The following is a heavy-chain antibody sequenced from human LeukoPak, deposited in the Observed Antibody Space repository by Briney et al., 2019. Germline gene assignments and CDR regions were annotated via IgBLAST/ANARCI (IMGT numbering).Heavy chain of an antibody. V-gene: IGHV4-39*01. CDR1: GGSISSSSYY. J-gene: IGHJ4*02. Sequence: SETLSLTCTVSGGSISSSSYYWGWIRQPPGKGLEWIGSIYYSGSTYYNPSLKSRVTISVDTSKNQFSLKMSSVTAADTAVYYCARMVVDLNFDYWGQGTLVTVSS. CDR2: IYYSGST. D-gene: IGHD2-15*01. CDR3: ARMVVDLNFDY.